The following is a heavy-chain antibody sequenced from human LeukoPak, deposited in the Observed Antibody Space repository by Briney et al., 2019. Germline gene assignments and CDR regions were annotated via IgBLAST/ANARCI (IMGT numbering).Heavy chain of an antibody. J-gene: IGHJ6*02. D-gene: IGHD3-10*01. CDR2: ISAYNGNT. V-gene: IGHV1-18*01. CDR1: GYTFTSYG. Sequence: ASVKVSCKASGYTFTSYGISWVRQAPGQGLEWMGWISAYNGNTNYAQKLQGRVNMTTDTSTSTAYMELRSLRSDDTAVYYCARTSNERVITMVRGNYYYGMDVWGQGTTVTVSS. CDR3: ARTSNERVITMVRGNYYYGMDV.